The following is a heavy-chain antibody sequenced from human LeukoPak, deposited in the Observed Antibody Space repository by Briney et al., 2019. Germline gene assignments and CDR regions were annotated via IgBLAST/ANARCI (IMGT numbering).Heavy chain of an antibody. Sequence: GGSLRLSCAASGFTFSGYSMNWVRRAPGKGLEWVSSISSSSSYIYYADSVKGRFTISRDNAKNSLYLQMNSLRAEDTAVYYCARGEVVVVPAALDYWGQVTLVTVSS. CDR3: ARGEVVVVPAALDY. CDR1: GFTFSGYS. D-gene: IGHD2-2*01. V-gene: IGHV3-21*01. CDR2: ISSSSSYI. J-gene: IGHJ4*02.